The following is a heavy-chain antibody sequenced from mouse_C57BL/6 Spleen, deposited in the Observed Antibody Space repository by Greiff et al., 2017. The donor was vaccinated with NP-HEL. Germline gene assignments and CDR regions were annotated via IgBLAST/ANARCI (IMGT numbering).Heavy chain of an antibody. CDR3: ARRGIVTTQYYAMDY. CDR2: ISSGSSTI. V-gene: IGHV5-17*01. D-gene: IGHD2-5*01. Sequence: EVKLVESGGGLVKPGGSLKLSCAASGFTFSDYGMHWVRQAPEKGLEWVAYISSGSSTIYYADTVKGRFTISRDNAKNTLFLQMTSPRSEDTAMYYGARRGIVTTQYYAMDYWGQGTSVTVSS. CDR1: GFTFSDYG. J-gene: IGHJ4*01.